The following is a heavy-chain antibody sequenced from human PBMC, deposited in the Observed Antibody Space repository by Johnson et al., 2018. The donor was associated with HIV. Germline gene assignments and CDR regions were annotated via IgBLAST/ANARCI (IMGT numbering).Heavy chain of an antibody. Sequence: VQLVESGGGVVQPGGSLRLSCAASGLTFSKYAMNWVRQAPGKGLEWVSLIGGSAVSTYYADSVRGRFTISRDNSKNTLYLQMNSLRAEDTAVYYCARSPSIDDAFDIWGQGTMVTVSS. D-gene: IGHD2/OR15-2a*01. J-gene: IGHJ3*02. CDR3: ARSPSIDDAFDI. CDR2: IGGSAVST. V-gene: IGHV3-23*04. CDR1: GLTFSKYA.